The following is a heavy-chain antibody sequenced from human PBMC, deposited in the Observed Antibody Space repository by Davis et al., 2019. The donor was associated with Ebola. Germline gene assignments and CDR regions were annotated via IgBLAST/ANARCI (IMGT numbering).Heavy chain of an antibody. D-gene: IGHD3-22*01. CDR3: AREGGRYYDSSGYVFDI. V-gene: IGHV3-23*01. Sequence: PGGSLRLSCAASGFIFSSYAMSWVRQAPGKGLEWVSSISVRSITYHANPVKGRFTISRDNSKNTLYLQMNSLRSEDTAVYYCAREGGRYYDSSGYVFDIWGQGTMVKVSS. CDR2: ISVRSIT. J-gene: IGHJ3*02. CDR1: GFIFSSYA.